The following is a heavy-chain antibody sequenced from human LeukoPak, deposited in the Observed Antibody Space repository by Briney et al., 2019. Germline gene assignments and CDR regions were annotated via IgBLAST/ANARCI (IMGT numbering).Heavy chain of an antibody. D-gene: IGHD2-15*01. V-gene: IGHV4-34*01. CDR3: ASRGYCSGGSCYYFDY. Sequence: SETLSLTCAVYGGSFGGYYWSWIRQPPGKGLEWIGEINHSGSTNYNPSLKSRLTISVATSKTQFSLKLSSVTAADTAVYYCASRGYCSGGSCYYFDYWGQGTLVTVSS. CDR1: GGSFGGYY. J-gene: IGHJ4*02. CDR2: INHSGST.